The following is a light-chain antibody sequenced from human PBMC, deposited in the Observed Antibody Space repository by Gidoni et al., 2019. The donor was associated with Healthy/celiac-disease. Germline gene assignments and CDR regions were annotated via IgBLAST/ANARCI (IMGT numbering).Light chain of an antibody. CDR2: DAS. CDR1: QSVSSY. V-gene: IGKV3-11*01. Sequence: EIVLTQSPATLSLSPGERATLSCRASQSVSSYLAWYQQKPGQAPRLLIYDASNRATGIPARFSGSGSVTAFTLTISSLEPEDFAVYYCQQRSNWLTFGGGTKVEIK. CDR3: QQRSNWLT. J-gene: IGKJ4*01.